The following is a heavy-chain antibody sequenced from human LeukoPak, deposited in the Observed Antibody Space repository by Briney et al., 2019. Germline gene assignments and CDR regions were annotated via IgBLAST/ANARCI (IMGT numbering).Heavy chain of an antibody. V-gene: IGHV7-4-1*02. D-gene: IGHD6-13*01. CDR1: GYTFTSYY. Sequence: VASVKVSCKASGYTFTSYYMHWVRQAPGQGLEWMGWINTNTGNPTYAQGFTGRFVFSLDTSVSTAYLQISSLKAEDTAVYHCAREVAAAGTSVWFDPWGQGTLVTVSS. J-gene: IGHJ5*02. CDR2: INTNTGNP. CDR3: AREVAAAGTSVWFDP.